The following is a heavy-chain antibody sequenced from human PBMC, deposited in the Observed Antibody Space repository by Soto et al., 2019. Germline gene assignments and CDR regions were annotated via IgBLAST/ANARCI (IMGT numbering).Heavy chain of an antibody. Sequence: QVHLVQSGAEVKKPGSSVRVSCKTSGYTFSNYAISWVRQAPGQGLEWMGWINAGSGYTNYAHDRVTMTKDAATYTACLEVTSLRSDEKAIYYCARDRVYTGGSDADYWGQGTLVTVSS. CDR1: GYTFSNYA. D-gene: IGHD2-8*02. J-gene: IGHJ4*02. CDR2: INAGSGYT. CDR3: ARDRVYTGGSDADY. V-gene: IGHV1-18*01.